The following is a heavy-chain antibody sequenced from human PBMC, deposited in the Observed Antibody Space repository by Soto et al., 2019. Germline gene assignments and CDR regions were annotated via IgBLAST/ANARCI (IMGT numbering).Heavy chain of an antibody. CDR3: ARDLRRNPD. V-gene: IGHV3-53*01. J-gene: IGHJ4*02. D-gene: IGHD1-1*01. Sequence: EVHLVESGGGLVQPGGSLRLSCAASGFTVSSNSMSWVRQAPGKGLEWVSIFYAGGTTYYSASVKGRFTISRDNSKNTLFLQMNSLRAEDTAVYYCARDLRRNPDWGQGTLVTVSS. CDR1: GFTVSSNS. CDR2: FYAGGTT.